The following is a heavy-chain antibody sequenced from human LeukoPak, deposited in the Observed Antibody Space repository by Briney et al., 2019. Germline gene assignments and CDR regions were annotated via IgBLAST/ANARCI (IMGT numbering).Heavy chain of an antibody. Sequence: SETLSLTCTVSGGSMSSYYWTWIRQPPGKGLEWIGYIFDSATTNYNPSLKSRVTKSVDTSKNQFSLRLTSVTAADTAVYYCAADGYGGAVDYWGQGTLVTVSS. D-gene: IGHD5-18*01. CDR1: GGSMSSYY. CDR3: AADGYGGAVDY. V-gene: IGHV4-59*08. CDR2: IFDSATT. J-gene: IGHJ4*02.